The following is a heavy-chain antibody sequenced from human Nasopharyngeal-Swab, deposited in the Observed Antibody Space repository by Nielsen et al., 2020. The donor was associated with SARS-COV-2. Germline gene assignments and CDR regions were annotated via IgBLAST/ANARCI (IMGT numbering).Heavy chain of an antibody. J-gene: IGHJ6*02. D-gene: IGHD2-2*02. V-gene: IGHV1-8*01. CDR1: GYTFTSYD. Sequence: ASVKVSCKASGYTFTSYDINWVRQATGQGLEWMGWMNPNSGNTGYAQKFQGRVTMTRNTSISTAYMELSSLRSEDTAVYYCARDIYCSSTSCYMFGMDVWGQGTTVTVSS. CDR3: ARDIYCSSTSCYMFGMDV. CDR2: MNPNSGNT.